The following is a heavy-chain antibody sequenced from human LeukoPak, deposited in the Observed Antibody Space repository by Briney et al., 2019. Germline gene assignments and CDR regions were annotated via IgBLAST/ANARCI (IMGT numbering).Heavy chain of an antibody. V-gene: IGHV5-51*01. CDR3: ARDSYGLTGFDY. J-gene: IGHJ4*02. CDR2: IYPCDSHT. Sequence: GESLKISCKGSGYSFTSYWIGWVRQMPGKGLEGMGLIYPCDSHTRYTPSFQAHVTISADKSISTAYLQWSSLKASDTAMYYCARDSYGLTGFDYWGQGTLVTVSS. D-gene: IGHD5-18*01. CDR1: GYSFTSYW.